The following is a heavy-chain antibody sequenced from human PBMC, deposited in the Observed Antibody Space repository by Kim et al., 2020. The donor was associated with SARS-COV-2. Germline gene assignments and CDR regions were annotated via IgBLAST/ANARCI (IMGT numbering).Heavy chain of an antibody. CDR3: AREESTYYYDTGERYYYGMDV. Sequence: ASVKVSCKASGYTFTGYYMHWVRQAPGQGLEWMGWINPNSGGTNYAQKFQGWVTMTRDTSISTAYMELSRLRSDDTAVYYCAREESTYYYDTGERYYYGMDVWGQGTTVTVSS. CDR2: INPNSGGT. D-gene: IGHD3-22*01. V-gene: IGHV1-2*04. CDR1: GYTFTGYY. J-gene: IGHJ6*02.